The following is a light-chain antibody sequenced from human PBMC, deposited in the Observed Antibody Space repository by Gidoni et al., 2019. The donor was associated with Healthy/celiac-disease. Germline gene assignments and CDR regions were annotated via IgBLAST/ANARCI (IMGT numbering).Light chain of an antibody. V-gene: IGKV1-5*03. CDR3: QQYNSYPVT. Sequence: DIQLTQSPSTLSASVGDRVTITCRASQSISNWFAWYQQKPGKAPKLLIYKASSLESGVPSRFSGSGSGTEFTLTISSLQPDDFATFYCQQYNSYPVTFGQGTKVEIK. CDR1: QSISNW. CDR2: KAS. J-gene: IGKJ1*01.